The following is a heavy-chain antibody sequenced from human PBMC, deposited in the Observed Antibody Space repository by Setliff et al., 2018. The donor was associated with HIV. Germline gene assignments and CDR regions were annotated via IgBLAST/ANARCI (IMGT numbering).Heavy chain of an antibody. CDR1: GGSISSSSYY. CDR3: ARDGGSSGWYFVLGYSDY. V-gene: IGHV4-39*02. CDR2: MYYTGST. D-gene: IGHD6-19*01. J-gene: IGHJ4*02. Sequence: SETLSLTCTVSGGSISSSSYYWGWIRQPPGKGLEWIGSMYYTGSTYYNPSLKSRVTISIDTSKNQFSLKLNSVAAADTAMYYCARDGGSSGWYFVLGYSDYWGPGTLVTVSS.